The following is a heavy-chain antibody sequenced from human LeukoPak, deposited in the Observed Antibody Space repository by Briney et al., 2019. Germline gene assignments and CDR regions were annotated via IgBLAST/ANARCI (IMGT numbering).Heavy chain of an antibody. CDR2: ISGSGGST. CDR1: GFTFSSYA. J-gene: IGHJ4*02. CDR3: AKTWWYRYYFDY. Sequence: GGSLRLSCASSGFTFSSYAMSWVRQAPGKGLEWVSAISGSGGSTYYADSVKGRFTISRDNSKNTLYLQMNSLRAEDTAVYYCAKTWWYRYYFDYWGQGTLVTVSS. V-gene: IGHV3-23*01. D-gene: IGHD2-15*01.